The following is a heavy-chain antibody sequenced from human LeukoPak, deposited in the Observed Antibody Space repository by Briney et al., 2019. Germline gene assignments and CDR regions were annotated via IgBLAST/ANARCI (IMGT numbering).Heavy chain of an antibody. D-gene: IGHD3-22*01. CDR2: IYTSGST. Sequence: SETLSLTCTVSGGSISSYYWSWIRQPAGKGLEWIGCIYTSGSTNYNPSLKSRVTMSVDTSKNQFSLKLSSVTAADTAVYYCARDRGTYYYDSSGYYDAFDIWGQGTMVTVSS. V-gene: IGHV4-4*07. J-gene: IGHJ3*02. CDR3: ARDRGTYYYDSSGYYDAFDI. CDR1: GGSISSYY.